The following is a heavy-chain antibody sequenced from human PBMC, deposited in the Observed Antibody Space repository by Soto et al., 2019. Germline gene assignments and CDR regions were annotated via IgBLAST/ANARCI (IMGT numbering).Heavy chain of an antibody. CDR3: TTFGNYDGNSPFDY. CDR2: INSKTDGGTT. Sequence: EVQLVESGGGLVKPGGSLRLSCAASGFTFNNAWMNWVRQAPGKGLEWVGRINSKTDGGTTDFAAPVKGRFTISRDHSKTTLYLQMNSLKTEDTAVYYCTTFGNYDGNSPFDYGGQGTLVPVSS. D-gene: IGHD1-7*01. V-gene: IGHV3-15*07. J-gene: IGHJ4*02. CDR1: GFTFNNAW.